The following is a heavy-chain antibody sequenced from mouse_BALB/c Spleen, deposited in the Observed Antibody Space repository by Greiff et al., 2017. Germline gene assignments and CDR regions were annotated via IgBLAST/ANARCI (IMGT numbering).Heavy chain of an antibody. D-gene: IGHD3-1*01. CDR2: ISYDGSN. Sequence: EVKLQESGPGLVKPSQSLSLTCSVTGYSITSGYYWNWIRQFPGNKLEWMGYISYDGSNNYNPSLKNRISITRDTSKNQFFLKLNSVTTEDTATYYCATRTGYGFAYWGQGTLVTVSA. CDR3: ATRTGYGFAY. V-gene: IGHV3-6*02. J-gene: IGHJ3*01. CDR1: GYSITSGYY.